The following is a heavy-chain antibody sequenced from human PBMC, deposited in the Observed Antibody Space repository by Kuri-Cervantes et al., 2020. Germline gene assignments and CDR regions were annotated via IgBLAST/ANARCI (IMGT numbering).Heavy chain of an antibody. J-gene: IGHJ2*01. D-gene: IGHD2-2*01. CDR3: ARGWRRYCSSTSCYAGRSYWYFDL. CDR1: GGSVSSGSYY. CDR2: INHSGST. V-gene: IGHV4-39*07. Sequence: GSLRLSCTVSGGSVSSGSYYWSWIRQPPGKGLEWIGEINHSGSTNYNPSLKSRVTISVDTSKNQFSLKLSSVTAADTAVYYCARGWRRYCSSTSCYAGRSYWYFDLWGRGTLVTVSS.